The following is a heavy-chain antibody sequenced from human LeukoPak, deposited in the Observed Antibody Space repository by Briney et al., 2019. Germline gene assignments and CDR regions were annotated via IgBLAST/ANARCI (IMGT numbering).Heavy chain of an antibody. J-gene: IGHJ6*03. Sequence: PSETLSLTCTVSGGSISSYYWSWIRQPAGKGLEWIGRIYTSGSTNYNPSLKSRVTMSVDTSKNQFSLKLSSVTAADTAVYYCARDPRPYYDFWSGYYYYMDVWGKGTTVTVSS. V-gene: IGHV4-4*07. CDR2: IYTSGST. D-gene: IGHD3-3*01. CDR1: GGSISSYY. CDR3: ARDPRPYYDFWSGYYYYMDV.